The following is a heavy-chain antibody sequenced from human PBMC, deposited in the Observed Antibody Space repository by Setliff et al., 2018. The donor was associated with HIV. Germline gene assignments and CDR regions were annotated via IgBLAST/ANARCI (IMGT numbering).Heavy chain of an antibody. CDR1: GGSFSGYY. D-gene: IGHD3-16*02. CDR2: INHSGST. CDR3: ASGRVRQSRKFGGVIVLPPFDY. Sequence: SETLSLTCAVYGGSFSGYYWSWIRQPPGKGLEWIGEINHSGSTNYNPSLKSRLTISIDTSKSQFSLRLSSVTAADTAVYYCASGRVRQSRKFGGVIVLPPFDYWGQGTLVTVSS. V-gene: IGHV4-34*09. J-gene: IGHJ4*02.